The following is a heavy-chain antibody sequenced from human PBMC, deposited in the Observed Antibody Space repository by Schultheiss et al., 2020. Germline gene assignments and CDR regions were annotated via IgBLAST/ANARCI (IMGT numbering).Heavy chain of an antibody. D-gene: IGHD2-2*01. Sequence: SETLSLTCTVSGGSISSYYWSWIRQPPGKGLEWIGYIYYSGSTNYNPSLKSRVTISVDTSKNQFSLKLRYVNAADTAVYYCASMPAGFTYCFDCWGQGTLVTVSS. CDR2: IYYSGST. CDR3: ASMPAGFTYCFDC. J-gene: IGHJ4*02. V-gene: IGHV4-59*08. CDR1: GGSISSYY.